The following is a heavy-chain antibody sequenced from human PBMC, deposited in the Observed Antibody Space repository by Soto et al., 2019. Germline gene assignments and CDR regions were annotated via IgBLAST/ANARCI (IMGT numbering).Heavy chain of an antibody. CDR1: GGTFSSYA. CDR3: ATRGYCSGGSCSRRVTWFDP. CDR2: IIPIFGTA. Sequence: ASVKVSCTASGGTFSSYAISWVRQAPGQGLEWMGGIIPIFGTANYAQKFQGRVTITADEPTSTAYMELSSLRSEDTAVYYCATRGYCSGGSCSRRVTWFDPWGQGTLVTVS. D-gene: IGHD2-15*01. V-gene: IGHV1-69*01. J-gene: IGHJ5*02.